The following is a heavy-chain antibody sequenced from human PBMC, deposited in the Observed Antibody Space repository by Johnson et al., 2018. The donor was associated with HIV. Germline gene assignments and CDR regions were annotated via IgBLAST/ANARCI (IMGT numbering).Heavy chain of an antibody. Sequence: QVQLVESGGGVVQPGRSLRLSCAASGFTFSSYAMHWVRQAPGKGLEWVAVISYDGSNKYYADSVKGRFTISRDNSKNTLYLQMNSLRAEDTAVYYCAKGLGRAAAGTRNAFDVWGQGTVVTVSS. J-gene: IGHJ3*01. CDR1: GFTFSSYA. CDR2: ISYDGSNK. D-gene: IGHD6-13*01. CDR3: AKGLGRAAAGTRNAFDV. V-gene: IGHV3-30-3*01.